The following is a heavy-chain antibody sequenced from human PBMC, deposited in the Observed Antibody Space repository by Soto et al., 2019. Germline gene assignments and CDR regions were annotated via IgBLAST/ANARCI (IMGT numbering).Heavy chain of an antibody. V-gene: IGHV5-51*01. D-gene: IGHD3-22*01. J-gene: IGHJ4*02. CDR1: GYSFTSYW. CDR2: IYPGDSDT. CDR3: ARKDYYDSSGYPPCDY. Sequence: EVQLVQSGAEVKKPGESLKISCKGSGYSFTSYWIGWVRQMPGKGLEWMGIIYPGDSDTRYSPSFQGQVTISADKSISTAYLQWSSLKASDTAMYYCARKDYYDSSGYPPCDYWGQGTLVTVSS.